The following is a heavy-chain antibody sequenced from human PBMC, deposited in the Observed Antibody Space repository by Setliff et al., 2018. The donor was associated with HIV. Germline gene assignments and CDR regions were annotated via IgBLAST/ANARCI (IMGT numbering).Heavy chain of an antibody. CDR1: GGSIISYY. Sequence: SETLSLTCNVSGGSIISYYRSWIRQPPGKGLEWIGYIYYSGSTKYNPSLKSRVTISVDTSKNQFSLRLSSVTAADTAVYFCARGGTAAAGLFDYWGQGTLVTVSS. D-gene: IGHD6-13*01. CDR3: ARGGTAAAGLFDY. V-gene: IGHV4-59*01. J-gene: IGHJ4*02. CDR2: IYYSGST.